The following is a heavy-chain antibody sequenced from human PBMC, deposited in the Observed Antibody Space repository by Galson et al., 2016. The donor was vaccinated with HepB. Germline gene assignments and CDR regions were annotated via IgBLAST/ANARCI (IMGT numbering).Heavy chain of an antibody. CDR2: INPSSGSA. D-gene: IGHD2-21*02. Sequence: SVKVSCKASGYTFTKYYMNWVRQAPGQGLEWMGIINPSSGSASYRQNFQGRVSMTRDTSTSTVYMNLSSLRSEDTAVYYCVRGETAPDFDYWGQGTLVTVSS. CDR1: GYTFTKYY. J-gene: IGHJ4*02. V-gene: IGHV1-46*01. CDR3: VRGETAPDFDY.